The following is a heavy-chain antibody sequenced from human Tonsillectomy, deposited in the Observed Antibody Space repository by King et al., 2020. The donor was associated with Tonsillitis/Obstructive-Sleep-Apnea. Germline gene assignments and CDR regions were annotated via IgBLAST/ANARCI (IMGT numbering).Heavy chain of an antibody. Sequence: QLVQSGAEVKKPGASVKVSCTASGYTFNDYFIHWVRQAPGQGLEWMGWINPHSGATNYAQKFQGRVTMTRDTSTSTAYMELSRLGSDDTAVYYCARVAVPLSKSWFDPWGRGTLVTVSS. D-gene: IGHD2/OR15-2a*01. J-gene: IGHJ5*02. CDR3: ARVAVPLSKSWFDP. V-gene: IGHV1-2*02. CDR1: GYTFNDYF. CDR2: INPHSGAT.